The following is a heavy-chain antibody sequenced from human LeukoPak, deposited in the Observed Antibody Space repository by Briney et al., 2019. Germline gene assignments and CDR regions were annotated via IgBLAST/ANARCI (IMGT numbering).Heavy chain of an antibody. Sequence: GGSLRLSCAASGFTFSSYAMSWVRQAPVKGLEWVSGISGDGERTYYADSVRGRFSISRANPKNTVYLQMNSLRVEDTAIYYCAKLFCTGGRCYSNPFDYWGQGTLVTVSS. D-gene: IGHD2-15*01. CDR1: GFTFSSYA. V-gene: IGHV3-23*01. CDR3: AKLFCTGGRCYSNPFDY. J-gene: IGHJ4*02. CDR2: ISGDGERT.